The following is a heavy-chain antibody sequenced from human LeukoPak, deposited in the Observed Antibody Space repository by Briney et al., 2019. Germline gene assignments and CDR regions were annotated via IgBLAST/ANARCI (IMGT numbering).Heavy chain of an antibody. D-gene: IGHD3-9*01. CDR1: GFTFTTYG. V-gene: IGHV3-30*02. CDR3: AKGLKGVILTGLSYYFDY. CDR2: IRYDGSNK. J-gene: IGHJ4*02. Sequence: GGSLRLSCAASGFTFTTYGMHWVRQAPGKGLEWVAFIRYDGSNKYYADSVKGRFTISRDNSKNTLYLQMNSLRAEDTAVYYCAKGLKGVILTGLSYYFDYWGQGTLVTVSS.